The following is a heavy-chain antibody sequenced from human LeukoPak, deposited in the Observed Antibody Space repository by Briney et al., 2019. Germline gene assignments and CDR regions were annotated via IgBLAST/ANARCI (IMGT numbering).Heavy chain of an antibody. CDR2: INAGNGNT. CDR1: GYTFTTYA. J-gene: IGHJ4*02. V-gene: IGHV1-3*01. D-gene: IGHD2-2*01. Sequence: ASATVSCKASGYTFTTYAIHWVRQAPGQRLECMGWINAGNGNTKYSQKFQGRVTITRDTSASTAYMELSSLRSEDTAVYYCAKGPLRGTAAAIDYWGQGTLVTVSS. CDR3: AKGPLRGTAAAIDY.